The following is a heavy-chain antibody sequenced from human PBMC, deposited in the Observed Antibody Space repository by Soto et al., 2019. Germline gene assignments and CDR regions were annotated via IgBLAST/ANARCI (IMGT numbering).Heavy chain of an antibody. CDR2: ISGSGSST. CDR3: AKATYYEFWSGSGPFDS. Sequence: GGSLRLSCAASGFTLSGHAMSWVRPAPGKGLEWVSGISGSGSSTLYSDSVKGRFTISRDSSKNSLYLPMNNLRAEDTAVYYCAKATYYEFWSGSGPFDSWGQGTLVT. CDR1: GFTLSGHA. V-gene: IGHV3-23*01. D-gene: IGHD3-3*01. J-gene: IGHJ4*02.